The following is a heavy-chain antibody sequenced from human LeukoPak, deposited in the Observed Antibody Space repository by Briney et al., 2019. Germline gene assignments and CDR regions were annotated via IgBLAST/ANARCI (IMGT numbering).Heavy chain of an antibody. Sequence: PGGSLRLSCAASGFTFSSYGMHWVRQAPGKGLEWVAVIWYDGSNKYYVDSVKGRFTISRDNSKNTLYLQMNSLRAEDTAVYYCARDFKVRYSSSPVVGMDVWGQGTTVTVSS. CDR1: GFTFSSYG. CDR2: IWYDGSNK. J-gene: IGHJ6*02. V-gene: IGHV3-33*08. D-gene: IGHD6-6*01. CDR3: ARDFKVRYSSSPVVGMDV.